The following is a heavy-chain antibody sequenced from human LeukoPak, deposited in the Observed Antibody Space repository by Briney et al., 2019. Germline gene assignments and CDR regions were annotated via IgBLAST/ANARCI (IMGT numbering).Heavy chain of an antibody. D-gene: IGHD5-12*01. J-gene: IGHJ3*02. CDR3: AREQGFEWLRDDAFDI. V-gene: IGHV4-59*12. CDR1: GGSISSYY. Sequence: SETLSLTCTVSGGSISSYYWSWIRQPPGKGLEWIGYIYYSGSTYYNPSLKSRVTISVDTSKNQFSLKLSSVTAADTAVYYCAREQGFEWLRDDAFDIWGQGTMVTVSS. CDR2: IYYSGST.